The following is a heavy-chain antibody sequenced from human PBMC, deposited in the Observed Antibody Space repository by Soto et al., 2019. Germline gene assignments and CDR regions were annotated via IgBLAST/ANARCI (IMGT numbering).Heavy chain of an antibody. CDR3: AKYIAGYYDSSGAPPNRDY. Sequence: QVQLVESGGGVVQPGRSLRLSCAASGFTFSSYGMHWVRQAPGKGLEWVAVISYDGSNKYYADSVKGRFTISRDNPKNTLYLQMNSLRAEDTAVYYCAKYIAGYYDSSGAPPNRDYWGQGTLVTVSS. CDR1: GFTFSSYG. V-gene: IGHV3-30*18. CDR2: ISYDGSNK. J-gene: IGHJ4*02. D-gene: IGHD3-9*01.